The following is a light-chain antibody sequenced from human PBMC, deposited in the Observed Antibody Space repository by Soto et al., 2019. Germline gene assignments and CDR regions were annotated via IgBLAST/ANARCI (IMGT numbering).Light chain of an antibody. J-gene: IGLJ2*01. CDR2: DDT. Sequence: SYVLTQPPSVSVAPGQTATITCGGDNIGSVSVHWYQQRAGQAPILVIFDDTDRPSGIPVRFSGSNSGNTATLTISRAEAGDEADFYCQVWDRSRAHVVFGGGTKLTVL. V-gene: IGLV3-21*02. CDR1: NIGSVS. CDR3: QVWDRSRAHVV.